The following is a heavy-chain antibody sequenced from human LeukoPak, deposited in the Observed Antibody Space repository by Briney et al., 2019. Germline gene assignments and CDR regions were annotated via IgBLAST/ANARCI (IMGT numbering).Heavy chain of an antibody. J-gene: IGHJ3*02. Sequence: SQTLSLTCTVSGGSISSGDYYWSWIRQPPGKGLEWIGYIYYSGSTYYNPSLKRRVTISVDTSKNQFSLKLSSVTAADTAVYYCARFIRAMPIAPDAFDIWGQGTMVTVSS. D-gene: IGHD2-2*01. CDR2: IYYSGST. V-gene: IGHV4-30-4*01. CDR3: ARFIRAMPIAPDAFDI. CDR1: GGSISSGDYY.